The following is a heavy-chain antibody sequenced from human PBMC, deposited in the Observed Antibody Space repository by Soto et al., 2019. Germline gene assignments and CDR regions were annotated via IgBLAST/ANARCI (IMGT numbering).Heavy chain of an antibody. J-gene: IGHJ3*02. D-gene: IGHD3-3*01. CDR2: INPNSGGT. Sequence: GASVKVSCKASGYTFTGYYMHWVRQAPGQGLEWMGWINPNSGGTNYAQKFQGRVTMTRDTSISTAYMELSRLRSDDTAVYYCASAPYYFWSWWAFDIWGQGTMVTVS. CDR3: ASAPYYFWSWWAFDI. CDR1: GYTFTGYY. V-gene: IGHV1-2*02.